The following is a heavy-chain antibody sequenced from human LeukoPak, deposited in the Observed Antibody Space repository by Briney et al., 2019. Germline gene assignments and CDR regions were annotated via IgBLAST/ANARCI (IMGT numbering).Heavy chain of an antibody. D-gene: IGHD6-19*01. J-gene: IGHJ4*02. CDR3: ARDWLGSSGCSGY. CDR1: GYSFTAYY. Sequence: ASVKVSCKASGYSFTAYYMHWVRQAPGQGLEWMGWINPNSGGTNYAQKFQGRVTMTRDTSISTAYMELSRLTSDDTAVYYCARDWLGSSGCSGYWGQGTLVTVSS. V-gene: IGHV1-2*02. CDR2: INPNSGGT.